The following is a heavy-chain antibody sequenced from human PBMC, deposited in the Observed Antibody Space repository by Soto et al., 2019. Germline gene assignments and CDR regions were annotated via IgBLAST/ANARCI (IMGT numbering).Heavy chain of an antibody. CDR1: GFTFSSYA. CDR3: AKVTLAGNRALYCMVV. J-gene: IGHJ6*02. Sequence: PGGSLRLSCAASGFTFSSYAMNWVRQAPGKGLEWVSTISGSGSSTYYANSVKGRFTISRDNSKNTLYLQMNSLRVEDTAVYSCAKVTLAGNRALYCMVVWGQGTTVTGSS. CDR2: ISGSGSST. V-gene: IGHV3-23*01. D-gene: IGHD6-19*01.